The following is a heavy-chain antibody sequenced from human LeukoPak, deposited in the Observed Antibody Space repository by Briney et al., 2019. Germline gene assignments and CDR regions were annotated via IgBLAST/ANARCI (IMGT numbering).Heavy chain of an antibody. Sequence: LGGSLRLSCAASGFTFSSYKMNWVRQAPGKGLEWVSYISSSGSTIYYADSVKGRFTISRDNAKNSLYLQMNSLRAEDTAVYYCARGGLLWFGELLPIDYWGQGTLVTVSS. D-gene: IGHD3-10*01. CDR2: ISSSGSTI. V-gene: IGHV3-48*03. CDR1: GFTFSSYK. CDR3: ARGGLLWFGELLPIDY. J-gene: IGHJ4*02.